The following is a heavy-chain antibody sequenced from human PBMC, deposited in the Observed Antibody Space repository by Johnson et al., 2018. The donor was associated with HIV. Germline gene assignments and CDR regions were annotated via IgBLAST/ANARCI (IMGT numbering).Heavy chain of an antibody. CDR3: AKANWNGDAFDI. J-gene: IGHJ3*02. CDR1: GFTFSDYY. D-gene: IGHD1-1*01. CDR2: ISSSGSTI. V-gene: IGHV3-11*01. Sequence: QVQLVESGGGLVKPGGSLRLSCAASGFTFSDYYMSWIRQAPGKGLEWVSYISSSGSTIYYADSVKGRFTISRDNSKNTLYLQMGSLRAEDTALYYCAKANWNGDAFDIWGQGTMVTVSS.